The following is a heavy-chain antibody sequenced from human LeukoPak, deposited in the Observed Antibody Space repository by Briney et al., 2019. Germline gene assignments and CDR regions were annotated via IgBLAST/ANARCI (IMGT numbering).Heavy chain of an antibody. D-gene: IGHD5-24*01. CDR3: ARDADGYED. V-gene: IGHV3-7*01. CDR2: IKEDGSED. J-gene: IGHJ4*02. Sequence: SGGSLRLSCAASGFTFSRAWMSWVRQAPGKGLEWVANIKEDGSEDYYADPVKGRFAISKDNAKNSLYLQMNNLRAEDTAMYYCARDADGYEDWGQGTLVIVSS. CDR1: GFTFSRAW.